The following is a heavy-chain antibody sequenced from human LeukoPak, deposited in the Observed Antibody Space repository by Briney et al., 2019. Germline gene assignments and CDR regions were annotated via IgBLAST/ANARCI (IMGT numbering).Heavy chain of an antibody. V-gene: IGHV4-61*01. CDR3: ARDSNYYDSSGYYSPYYYYYYMDV. J-gene: IGHJ6*03. CDR1: GGSISSSSYY. D-gene: IGHD3-22*01. Sequence: SETLSLTCTVSGGSISSSSYYWGWIRQPPGKGLEWIGYIYYSGSTNYNPSLKSRVTISVDTSKNQFSLKLSSVTAADTAVYYCARDSNYYDSSGYYSPYYYYYYMDVWGKGTTVTVSS. CDR2: IYYSGST.